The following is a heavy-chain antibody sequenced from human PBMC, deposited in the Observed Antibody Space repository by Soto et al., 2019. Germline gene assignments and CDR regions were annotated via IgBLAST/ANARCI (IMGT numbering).Heavy chain of an antibody. Sequence: PXATLSLPFTVSGGSVSSGHFYWSWIRQPPGKGLEWIGYIYYSGSTKYNPSLRSRVTILVDTSKNQFSLKLTSVTAADTAVYYCARSGSGSGWLGGQGTLVTVSS. D-gene: IGHD6-19*01. CDR2: IYYSGST. CDR1: GGSVSSGHFY. V-gene: IGHV4-61*01. CDR3: ARSGSGSGWL. J-gene: IGHJ4*02.